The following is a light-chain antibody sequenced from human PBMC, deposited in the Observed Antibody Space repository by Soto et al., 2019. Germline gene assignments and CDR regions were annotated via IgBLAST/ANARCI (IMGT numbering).Light chain of an antibody. V-gene: IGKV3-15*01. CDR3: QHSNNWPLT. CDR2: ATS. Sequence: EIVMTQSPATLSVSPGERASLSCRASQSVSSNLAWYQQKPGQTPRLLIYATSTRATGIPARFSGSGSGTEFTLTIRSLQSEDFAVYYCQHSNNWPLTFGGGTKVEIK. J-gene: IGKJ4*01. CDR1: QSVSSN.